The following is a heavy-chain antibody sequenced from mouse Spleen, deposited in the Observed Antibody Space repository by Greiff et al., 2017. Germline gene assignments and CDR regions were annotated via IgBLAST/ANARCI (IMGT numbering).Heavy chain of an antibody. CDR2: IYPGSGNT. CDR3: ARWGEVSFAY. CDR1: GYTFTDYY. Sequence: VKLVESGAELVRPGASVKLSCKASGYTFTDYYINWVKQRPGQGLEWIARIYPGSGNTYYNEKFKGKATLTAEKSSSTAYMQLSSLTSEDSAVYFCARWGEVSFAYWGQGTLVTVSA. D-gene: IGHD2-14*01. V-gene: IGHV1-76*01. J-gene: IGHJ3*01.